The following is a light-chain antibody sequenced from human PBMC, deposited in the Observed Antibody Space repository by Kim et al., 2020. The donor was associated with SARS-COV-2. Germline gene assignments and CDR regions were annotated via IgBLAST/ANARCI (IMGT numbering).Light chain of an antibody. J-gene: IGKJ1*01. CDR2: KAS. CDR3: QQYNSYPWT. V-gene: IGKV1-5*03. Sequence: ASVRDRVPITCRARQSISSWLAWYQQKPGKAPKLLIYKASSLESGVPSRFSGSGSGTEFTLTISSLQPDDFATYYCQQYNSYPWTFGQGTKVDIK. CDR1: QSISSW.